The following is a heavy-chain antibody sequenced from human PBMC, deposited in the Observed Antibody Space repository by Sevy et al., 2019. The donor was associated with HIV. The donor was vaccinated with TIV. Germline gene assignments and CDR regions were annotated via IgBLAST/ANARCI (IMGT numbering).Heavy chain of an antibody. V-gene: IGHV3-21*01. D-gene: IGHD4-17*01. CDR2: ISSDSTYI. J-gene: IGHJ6*02. CDR3: ARGSYGDHNYYYYGMDV. CDR1: GFTFNSYS. Sequence: GGSLRLSCAASGFTFNSYSFNWVRQAPGKGLEWVSAISSDSTYIHYADSVKGRFTISRDSAKNSLYLQMNSLRAEDTAVYHCARGSYGDHNYYYYGMDVWGQGTTVTVSS.